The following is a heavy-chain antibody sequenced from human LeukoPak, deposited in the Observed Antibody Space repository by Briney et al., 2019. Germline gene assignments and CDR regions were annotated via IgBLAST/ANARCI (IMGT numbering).Heavy chain of an antibody. D-gene: IGHD6-13*01. J-gene: IGHJ4*02. CDR3: ATSYSSSWYYFDY. CDR2: INPNSGGT. V-gene: IGHV1-2*02. Sequence: ASVKVSCKASGYTFTGYYMHWVRQAPGQGLEWMGWINPNSGGTKYAQKFQGRVTMTRDTSISTAYMELSRLRSDDTAVYYCATSYSSSWYYFDYWGQGTLVTVSS. CDR1: GYTFTGYY.